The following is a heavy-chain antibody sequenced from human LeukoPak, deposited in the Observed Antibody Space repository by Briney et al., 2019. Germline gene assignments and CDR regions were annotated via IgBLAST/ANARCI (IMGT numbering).Heavy chain of an antibody. J-gene: IGHJ3*02. CDR2: IYFSGSSI. CDR3: ARVCSNTSGWGAFDI. D-gene: IGHD2-2*01. CDR1: GCTFSDYY. V-gene: IGHV3-11*04. Sequence: GGSLRLSCAASGCTFSDYYMNWIRQPPGKGLEWVSYIYFSGSSIYYPDLVKGRFTSSQNNAKNSLYLQMNSLKAEDTGVYDCARVCSNTSGWGAFDIWGQGTMVTVSS.